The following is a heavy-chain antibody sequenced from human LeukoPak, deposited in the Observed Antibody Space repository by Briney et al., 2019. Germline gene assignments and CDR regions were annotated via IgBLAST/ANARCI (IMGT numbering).Heavy chain of an antibody. Sequence: GGSLRLSCAASGFTFSSYEMYWVRQAPGKGLEWVSYISSSGSTIYYADSVKGRFTISRDNAKNSLYLQMNSLRAEDTAVYYCARAHYPYYYDSSGYSPWGQGTLVTVSS. V-gene: IGHV3-48*03. J-gene: IGHJ5*02. D-gene: IGHD3-22*01. CDR2: ISSSGSTI. CDR1: GFTFSSYE. CDR3: ARAHYPYYYDSSGYSP.